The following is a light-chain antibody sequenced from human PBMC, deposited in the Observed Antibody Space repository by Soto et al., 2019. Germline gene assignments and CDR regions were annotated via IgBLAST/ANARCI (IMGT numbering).Light chain of an antibody. V-gene: IGKV1-5*03. CDR1: QTINNL. J-gene: IGKJ4*01. CDR2: KAS. CDR3: QQYSSYPSLT. Sequence: DIQMTQSPSTLSASVGDRVSITCRASQTINNLMAWYQQKPEQAPKLLIYKASNLETGVPSRFSGSGSGTEFTLTISSLQPDDFATYYCQQYSSYPSLTFGGGTQVDIK.